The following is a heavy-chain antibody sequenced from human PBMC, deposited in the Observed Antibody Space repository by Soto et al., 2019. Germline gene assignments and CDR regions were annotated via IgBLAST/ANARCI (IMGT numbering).Heavy chain of an antibody. CDR3: AKDISHWGNDYYFDY. CDR2: ISWNSGSI. V-gene: IGHV3-9*01. Sequence: EVQLVESGGGLVQPGRSLRLSCAASGFTFDDYAMHWVRQAPGKGLAGVSGISWNSGSIGYADSVKGRFTISRDNAKNSLYLQMNSLRAEDTALYYCAKDISHWGNDYYFDYWGQGTLVTVSS. CDR1: GFTFDDYA. J-gene: IGHJ4*02. D-gene: IGHD3-16*01.